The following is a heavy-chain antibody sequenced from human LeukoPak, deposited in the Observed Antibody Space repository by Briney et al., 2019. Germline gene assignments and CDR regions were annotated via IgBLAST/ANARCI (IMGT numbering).Heavy chain of an antibody. D-gene: IGHD4-17*01. CDR3: ARMHVDYDFDY. J-gene: IGHJ4*02. V-gene: IGHV3-11*01. CDR2: ISSSGSTI. CDR1: GFTFSDYY. Sequence: GGSLRLSCAASGFTFSDYYMSWIRQAPGKGLEWVSYISSSGSTIYYADSVKGRFTISRDNAKNSLYLQLNSLRAEDTAVYYCARMHVDYDFDYWGQGTLVTVSS.